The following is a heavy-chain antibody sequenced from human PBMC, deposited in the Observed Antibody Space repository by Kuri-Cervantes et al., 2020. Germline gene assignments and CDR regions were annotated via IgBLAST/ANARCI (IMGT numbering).Heavy chain of an antibody. D-gene: IGHD5-24*01. CDR2: IYYSGST. CDR3: ARVLRSALGAFDI. J-gene: IGHJ3*02. Sequence: ESLKISCTVSGGSISSYYWSWIRQPPGKGLEWIGYIYYSGSTNYNPSLKSRVTISVDTSKNQFSLKLSSVTAADTAVYYCARVLRSALGAFDIWGQGTMVTVSS. CDR1: GGSISSYY. V-gene: IGHV4-59*12.